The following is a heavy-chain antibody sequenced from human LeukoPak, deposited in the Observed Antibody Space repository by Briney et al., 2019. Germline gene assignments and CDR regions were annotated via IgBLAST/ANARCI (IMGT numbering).Heavy chain of an antibody. J-gene: IGHJ3*02. CDR3: ARARGQAYSGGWYGGLNAFDI. CDR1: GFTFSSYS. CDR2: ISSSSSYI. Sequence: GGSLRLSCAASGFTFSSYSMNWVRQAPGKGLEWVSSISSSSSYIYYADSVKGRFTISRDNAKNSLYLQMNSLRAEETAVYYCARARGQAYSGGWYGGLNAFDIWGQGTMVTVSS. V-gene: IGHV3-21*01. D-gene: IGHD6-19*01.